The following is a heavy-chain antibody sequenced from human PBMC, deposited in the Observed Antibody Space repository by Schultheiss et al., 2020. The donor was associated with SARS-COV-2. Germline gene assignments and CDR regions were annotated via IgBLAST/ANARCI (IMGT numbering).Heavy chain of an antibody. J-gene: IGHJ4*02. CDR2: IDPSDSYT. D-gene: IGHD6-6*01. CDR1: GYSFTSYW. CDR3: ARRYRGSSDFDY. Sequence: GESLKISCKGSGYSFTSYWISWVRQMPGKGLEWMGRIDPSDSYTNYSPSFQGHVTISADKSISTAYLQWSSLKASDNAMYYCARRYRGSSDFDYWGQGTLVTVSS. V-gene: IGHV5-10-1*01.